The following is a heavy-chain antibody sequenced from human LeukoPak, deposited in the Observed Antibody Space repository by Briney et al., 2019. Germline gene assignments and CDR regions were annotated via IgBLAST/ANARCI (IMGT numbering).Heavy chain of an antibody. Sequence: SQTLSLTCTVSGGSISSGSYYWSWIRQPPGKGLEWIGYIYYSGSTNYNPSLKSRVTISVDTSKNQFSMKLSSVTAADTAVYYCARDGRYCSGGSCYSGFDYWGQGTLVTVSS. J-gene: IGHJ4*02. D-gene: IGHD2-15*01. CDR2: IYYSGST. CDR3: ARDGRYCSGGSCYSGFDY. CDR1: GGSISSGSYY. V-gene: IGHV4-61*01.